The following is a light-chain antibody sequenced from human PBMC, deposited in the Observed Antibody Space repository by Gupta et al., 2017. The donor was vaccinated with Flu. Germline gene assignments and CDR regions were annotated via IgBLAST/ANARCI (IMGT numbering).Light chain of an antibody. J-gene: IGKJ5*01. CDR2: GAS. CDR1: QNVGTC. CDR3: QQGDNRPIT. Sequence: PATLSSSPGERATLSCRASQNVGTCLGWYQQKRGQVPRLLIYGASNRGTGIPARFSGSGSETDFTLTISSLEPEDFAVYYCQQGDNRPITFGQGTRLDIK. V-gene: IGKV3-11*01.